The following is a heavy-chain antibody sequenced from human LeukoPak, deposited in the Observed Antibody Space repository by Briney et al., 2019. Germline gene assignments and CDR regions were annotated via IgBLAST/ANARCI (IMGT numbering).Heavy chain of an antibody. J-gene: IGHJ4*02. CDR2: INENGGHT. D-gene: IGHD4-17*01. CDR3: ASPYGAQGEYFFDY. V-gene: IGHV3-23*01. CDR1: GFTFSIYG. Sequence: GGSLRLSCAASGFTFSIYGMAWVRQAPGKGLEWVSAINENGGHTYYADSVKGRFTISRDNSKNTLYLQMNSLRAEDTAVYYCASPYGAQGEYFFDYWGQGTLVTVSS.